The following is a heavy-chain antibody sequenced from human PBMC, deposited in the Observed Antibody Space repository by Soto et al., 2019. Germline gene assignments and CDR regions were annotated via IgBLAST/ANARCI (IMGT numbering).Heavy chain of an antibody. Sequence: VESLKISCKGSGYSFTTYWIGWVHQMPGKGLEWMGIIYPGDSDTRYSPSFQGQVTISADKSISTAYLQWTGLKASDTAVYYCVTGESYYDSSGYYPFDYWGQGTLVTVSS. CDR3: VTGESYYDSSGYYPFDY. V-gene: IGHV5-51*07. CDR1: GYSFTTYW. J-gene: IGHJ4*02. CDR2: IYPGDSDT. D-gene: IGHD3-22*01.